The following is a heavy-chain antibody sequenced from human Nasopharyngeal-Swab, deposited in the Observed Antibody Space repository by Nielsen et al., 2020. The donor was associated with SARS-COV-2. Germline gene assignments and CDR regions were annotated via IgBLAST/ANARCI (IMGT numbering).Heavy chain of an antibody. CDR3: ARVNLSGFFEWLSIQGLWDY. CDR1: GYTFTSYG. V-gene: IGHV1-18*01. Sequence: ASLLVSCKASGYTFTSYGISWVRRDPGQGLEWMGWINAYNGIKNYVQKFQGRVTMTTDTSTSTAYMELRSLRSDDTAVYYCARVNLSGFFEWLSIQGLWDYWGQGTLVTVSS. J-gene: IGHJ4*02. D-gene: IGHD3-3*01. CDR2: INAYNGIK.